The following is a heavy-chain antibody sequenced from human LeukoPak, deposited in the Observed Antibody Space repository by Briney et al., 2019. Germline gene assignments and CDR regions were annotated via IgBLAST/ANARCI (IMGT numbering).Heavy chain of an antibody. J-gene: IGHJ4*02. D-gene: IGHD6-19*01. V-gene: IGHV4-34*01. CDR1: GGSFSGYY. CDR2: ISHSGST. Sequence: PSETLSLTCAVYGGSFSGYYWSWIRQPPGKGLEWIGEISHSGSTNYNPSLKSRVTISVDTSKNQFSLKLSSVTAADTAVYYCARDGVSSGWTPLYYFDYWGQGTLVTVSS. CDR3: ARDGVSSGWTPLYYFDY.